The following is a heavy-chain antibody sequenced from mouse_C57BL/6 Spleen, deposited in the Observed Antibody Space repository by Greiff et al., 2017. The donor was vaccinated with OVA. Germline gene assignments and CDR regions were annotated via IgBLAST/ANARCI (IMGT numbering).Heavy chain of an antibody. J-gene: IGHJ2*01. CDR1: GYTFTSYW. D-gene: IGHD2-4*01. V-gene: IGHV1-64*01. Sequence: VKLMESGAELVKPGASVKLSCKASGYTFTSYWMHWVKQRPGQGLEWIGMIHPNSGSTNYNEKFKSKATLTVDKSSSTAYMQLSSLTSEDSAVYYCARKYDYDDYYFDYWGKGTTLTVSS. CDR2: IHPNSGST. CDR3: ARKYDYDDYYFDY.